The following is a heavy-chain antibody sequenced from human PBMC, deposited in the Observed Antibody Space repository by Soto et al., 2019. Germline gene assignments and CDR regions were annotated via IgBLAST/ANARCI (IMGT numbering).Heavy chain of an antibody. CDR2: IHHSGAT. CDR1: WWSIRSFL. Sequence: SETLSPTRPFSWWSIRSFLWGWGRQAPGMGLEWIGEIHHSGATNYNPSLKSRVTISVDKSKNQFSLKLSSVTAADTAVYYCAREKVVINYYYGMDVWGQGTTVT. J-gene: IGHJ6*02. V-gene: IGHV4-4*02. D-gene: IGHD3-22*01. CDR3: AREKVVINYYYGMDV.